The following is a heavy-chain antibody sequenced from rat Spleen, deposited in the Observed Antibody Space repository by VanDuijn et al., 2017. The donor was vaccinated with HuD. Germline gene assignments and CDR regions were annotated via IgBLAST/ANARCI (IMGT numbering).Heavy chain of an antibody. CDR2: ITNTGGST. Sequence: EVQLVESGGGLVQPGRSLKLSCVASGFTFNNYWMTWIRQAPGKGLEWVASITNTGGSTYYPDSVKGRFTISRDNAKSTLYLQMNSLRSEDTATYYCTRDYSSYIYAGYYVMDAWGQGASVTVSS. V-gene: IGHV5-31*01. D-gene: IGHD1-2*01. J-gene: IGHJ4*01. CDR1: GFTFNNYW. CDR3: TRDYSSYIYAGYYVMDA.